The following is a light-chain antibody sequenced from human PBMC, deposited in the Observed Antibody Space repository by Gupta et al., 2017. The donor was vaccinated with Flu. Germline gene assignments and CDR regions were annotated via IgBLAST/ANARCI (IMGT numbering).Light chain of an antibody. V-gene: IGLV2-14*01. J-gene: IGLJ1*01. CDR3: SSYRSSSTKYV. CDR2: EVS. Sequence: QSALTPPASVSGSPGQSITFSCTGTNSDVGGFDYVSWYQQHPGKVPKLMIYEVSNRPSGVSNRFSGSKSGNTASLTISGLQADDEADYYCSSYRSSSTKYVFGSGTTVTVL. CDR1: NSDVGGFDY.